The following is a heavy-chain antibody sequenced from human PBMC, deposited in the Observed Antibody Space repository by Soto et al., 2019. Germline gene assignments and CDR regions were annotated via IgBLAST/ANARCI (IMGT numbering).Heavy chain of an antibody. D-gene: IGHD2-15*01. CDR1: GDSLTNNHW. V-gene: IGHV4-4*02. CDR3: VRDSRTGCSSINCYMH. J-gene: IGHJ4*02. Sequence: QLQLRESGPGLVQPSGTLPLTCDVSGDSLTNNHWWSWVRQAPGKGLEWIGEIWHTGRPNYNPSLKSRVAISIDKSKNQFSLKLSSVTAADTAVYYCVRDSRTGCSSINCYMHWGQGTLVTVSS. CDR2: IWHTGRP.